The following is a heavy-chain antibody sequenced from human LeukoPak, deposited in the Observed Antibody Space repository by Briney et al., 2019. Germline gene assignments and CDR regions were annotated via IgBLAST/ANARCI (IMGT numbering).Heavy chain of an antibody. CDR3: ARACRSCGDGACSCFDY. D-gene: IGHD2-15*01. Sequence: ASVKVSCKASGYTFTAYHIHWLRQAPGQGLEWMGWIKPDSSATKYTQKFQGRVTLTRGTSISTAYLELSRLRSDDPAIYYCARACRSCGDGACSCFDYWGQGTLVTVSS. V-gene: IGHV1-2*02. CDR1: GYTFTAYH. CDR2: IKPDSSAT. J-gene: IGHJ4*02.